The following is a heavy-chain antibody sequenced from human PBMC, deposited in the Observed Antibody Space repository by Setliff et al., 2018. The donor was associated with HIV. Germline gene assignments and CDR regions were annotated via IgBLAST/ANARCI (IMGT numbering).Heavy chain of an antibody. V-gene: IGHV1-8*01. CDR1: GYSFIGHY. D-gene: IGHD3-22*01. CDR2: INPNSGNT. J-gene: IGHJ5*02. CDR3: ARGGQWLLRETGFDP. Sequence: GASVKVSCKASGYSFIGHYMHWVRQAPGQGLEWMGRINPNSGNTGYAQKFQGRVTMTRNTSISTAYMELSSLRSEDTAVYYCARGGQWLLRETGFDPWGQGTLVTVSS.